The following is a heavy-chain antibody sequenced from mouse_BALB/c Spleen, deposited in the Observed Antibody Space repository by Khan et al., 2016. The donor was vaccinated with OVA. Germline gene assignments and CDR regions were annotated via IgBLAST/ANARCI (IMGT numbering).Heavy chain of an antibody. CDR3: AKFTPDYYSMDQ. V-gene: IGHV2-3*01. J-gene: IGHJ4*01. Sequence: QVQLKQSGPGLVAPSQSLSITCTVSGFSLTSYGVNWVRQPPGKGLEWLGVIWGDGSLNYHSTLKSRLIISKDNSKRQVFLTLNSLQTDDTATYYCAKFTPDYYSMDQWCQGTSVTVSS. CDR2: IWGDGSL. D-gene: IGHD1-1*01. CDR1: GFSLTSYG.